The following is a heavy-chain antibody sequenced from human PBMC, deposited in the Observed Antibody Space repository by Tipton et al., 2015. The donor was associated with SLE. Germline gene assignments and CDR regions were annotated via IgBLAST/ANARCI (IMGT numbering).Heavy chain of an antibody. CDR3: ASLYWGGWPLDH. CDR1: VASISSSSYF. Sequence: TLSLTCTVSVASISSSSYFWAWIRQPPGKGLEWIGTIIYSGTAYYNPSLKSRVTISVDTSKNQFSLKVSSVTAADTAVYYCASLYWGGWPLDHWGQGTLVTVSS. CDR2: IIYSGTA. V-gene: IGHV4-39*07. J-gene: IGHJ4*02. D-gene: IGHD6-19*01.